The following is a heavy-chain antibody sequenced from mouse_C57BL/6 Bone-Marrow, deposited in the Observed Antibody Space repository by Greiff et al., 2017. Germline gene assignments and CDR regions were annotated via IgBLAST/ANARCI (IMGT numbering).Heavy chain of an antibody. CDR2: IAPANGNT. J-gene: IGHJ2*01. V-gene: IGHV14-3*02. CDR3: ARLGDFGY. CDR1: GFNIKDTY. Sequence: EVKVVESGAELVKPGASVKLSCTVSGFNIKDTYIHWVKQRPEQGLEWIGRIAPANGNTWYDPKFQGKATITAGTSSNPAYLQLSSLTSEDTAVYYCARLGDFGYWGQGTTLTVSS.